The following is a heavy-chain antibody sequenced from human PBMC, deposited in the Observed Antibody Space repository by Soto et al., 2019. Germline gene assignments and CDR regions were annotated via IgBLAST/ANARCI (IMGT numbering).Heavy chain of an antibody. CDR1: GFTFSSYA. CDR2: ISYDGSNK. V-gene: IGHV3-30-3*01. D-gene: IGHD2-15*01. Sequence: QVQLVESGGGVVQPGRSLRLSCAASGFTFSSYAMHWVRQAPGKGLEWVAVISYDGSNKYYADSVKGRFTISRDNSKNTLYLQLNSLRAEDTAVYYCARDRRCSGGSCDSRYYYYGMYVWGQGTTVTVSS. J-gene: IGHJ6*02. CDR3: ARDRRCSGGSCDSRYYYYGMYV.